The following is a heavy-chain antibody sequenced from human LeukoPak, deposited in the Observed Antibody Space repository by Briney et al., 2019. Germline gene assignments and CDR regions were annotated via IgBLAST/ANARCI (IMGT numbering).Heavy chain of an antibody. CDR3: ARGRGGCDVPYFDY. D-gene: IGHD5-12*01. Sequence: GASVKVSCKASGYTFTGYYMHWVRQAPGQGLEWVGWINPNSGGTNYAQKFQGRVTMTRDTSISTAYMELSRLRSDDTAVYYCARGRGGCDVPYFDYWGQGTLVTVSS. CDR1: GYTFTGYY. CDR2: INPNSGGT. J-gene: IGHJ4*02. V-gene: IGHV1-2*02.